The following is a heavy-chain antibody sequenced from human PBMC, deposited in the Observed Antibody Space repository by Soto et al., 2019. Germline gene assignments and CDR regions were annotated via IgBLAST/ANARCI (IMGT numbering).Heavy chain of an antibody. CDR1: RYTFRNYS. J-gene: IGHJ5*01. CDR2: INTYKGDT. CDR3: ARDAAFWSGRNLNWFDS. V-gene: IGHV1-18*04. D-gene: IGHD3-3*01. Sequence: ASVKVSCKASRYTFRNYSITWVRQAPGQGLEWMGWINTYKGDTNYAHKFQGRVTMTTDTSTSTAYMELRSLRSDDTAIYYCARDAAFWSGRNLNWFDSWGQGTLVTVS.